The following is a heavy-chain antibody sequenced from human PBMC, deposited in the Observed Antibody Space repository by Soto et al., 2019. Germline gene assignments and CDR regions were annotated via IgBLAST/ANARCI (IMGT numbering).Heavy chain of an antibody. CDR2: IIPIFGTA. V-gene: IGHV1-69*13. D-gene: IGHD4-17*01. CDR1: GGTFSSYA. Sequence: GASVKVSCKASGGTFSSYAISWVRQAPGQGLEWMGGIIPIFGTANYAQKFQGRVTITADESTSTAYMELSSLRSEDTAVYYCATTTVTNYYYYGMDVWVQGTTVTVSS. J-gene: IGHJ6*02. CDR3: ATTTVTNYYYYGMDV.